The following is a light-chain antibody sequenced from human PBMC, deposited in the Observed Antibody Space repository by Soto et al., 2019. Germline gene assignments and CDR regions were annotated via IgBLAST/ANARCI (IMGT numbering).Light chain of an antibody. CDR2: DVS. CDR3: SSYTSSSTLDYV. Sequence: QSVLTQPASVSGSPGQSITISCTGTSSDVGGYNYVSWYQQHPGKAPKLMIYDVSNRPSGVSNHFSGSKSGNTASLTISGLQVEDEADYYCSSYTSSSTLDYVFGTGTKVTVL. J-gene: IGLJ1*01. V-gene: IGLV2-14*01. CDR1: SSDVGGYNY.